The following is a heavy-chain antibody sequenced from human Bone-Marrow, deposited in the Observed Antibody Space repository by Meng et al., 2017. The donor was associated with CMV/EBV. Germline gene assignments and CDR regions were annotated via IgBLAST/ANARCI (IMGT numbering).Heavy chain of an antibody. Sequence: GESLKISCATSGFTFDDYTMHWVRQAPGKGLEWVSLISWDSGITYYVDSVKGRFTISRDNSENSLYLQMNSLRTEDTAFYYCARDISSGESFFSYWGQGTRVTVSS. CDR3: ARDISSGESFFSY. CDR2: ISWDSGIT. CDR1: GFTFDDYT. J-gene: IGHJ4*02. V-gene: IGHV3-43*01. D-gene: IGHD1-26*01.